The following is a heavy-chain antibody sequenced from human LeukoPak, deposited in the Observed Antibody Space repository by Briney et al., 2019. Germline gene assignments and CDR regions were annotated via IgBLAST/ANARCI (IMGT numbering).Heavy chain of an antibody. CDR2: ISGNNDNP. Sequence: GASVKVSCKASGYTXSNFGINWVRQAPGQGLEWMGWISGNNDNPNYGQKFQGRFTLTTDSSTSTAYMELRNLRSDDTAVYYCARDGTSTDDYWGQGTLVTVSS. CDR1: GYTXSNFG. V-gene: IGHV1-18*01. CDR3: ARDGTSTDDY. J-gene: IGHJ4*02. D-gene: IGHD2-2*01.